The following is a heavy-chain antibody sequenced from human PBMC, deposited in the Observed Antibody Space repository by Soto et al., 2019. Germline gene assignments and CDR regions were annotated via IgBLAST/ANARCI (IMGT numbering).Heavy chain of an antibody. CDR1: GYSIRSGYY. CDR2: IYYSGST. V-gene: IGHV4-38-2*02. J-gene: IGHJ3*02. CDR3: ARDAYGGNSDFEI. D-gene: IGHD2-21*02. Sequence: QVQLQESGPGLVKPSETLSLTCAVSGYSIRSGYYWGWIRQPPGKGLEWLGSIYYSGSTYYNPSLKSRVTISVDTSKNQFSLKLTSVTAADTAVYYCARDAYGGNSDFEIWGQGTMVTVSS.